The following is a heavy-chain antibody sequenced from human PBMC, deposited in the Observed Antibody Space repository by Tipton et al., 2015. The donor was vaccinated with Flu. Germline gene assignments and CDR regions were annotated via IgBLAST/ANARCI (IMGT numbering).Heavy chain of an antibody. CDR2: IYYSGST. V-gene: IGHV4-59*01. J-gene: IGHJ4*02. CDR3: ARAPDSIVGATVFDY. CDR1: GGSISSYY. D-gene: IGHD1-26*01. Sequence: TLSLTCTVSGGSISSYYWSWIRQPPGKGLEWIGYIYYSGSTNYNPSLKSRVTISVDTSKNQFSLKLSSVTAAGTAVYYCARAPDSIVGATVFDYWGQGTLVTVSS.